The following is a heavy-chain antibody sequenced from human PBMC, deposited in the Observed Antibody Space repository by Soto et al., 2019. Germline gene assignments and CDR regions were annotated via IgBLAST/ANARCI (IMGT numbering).Heavy chain of an antibody. Sequence: QLHLVQSGAVVKKPGASVTVSCSASGYPVTAYYMHWVRQAPGRGLEWMGGINPATGAAKYTQTFQGRVTMNRDTSTSTVFREPSGLTSEDTAVFYCARGGGVGVAGSAAFDIWGQGTLVTVSS. CDR3: ARGGGVGVAGSAAFDI. V-gene: IGHV1-2*02. CDR2: INPATGAA. J-gene: IGHJ3*02. CDR1: GYPVTAYY. D-gene: IGHD3-3*01.